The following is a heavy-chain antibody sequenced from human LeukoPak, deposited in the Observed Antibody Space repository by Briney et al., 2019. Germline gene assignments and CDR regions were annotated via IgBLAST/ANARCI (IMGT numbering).Heavy chain of an antibody. D-gene: IGHD5-18*01. CDR1: GYTLTELS. CDR2: FDPEDGET. V-gene: IGHV1-24*01. Sequence: ASVKVSCKVSGYTLTELSMHWVRQAPGKGLEWMGGFDPEDGETIYAQKFQGRVTMTEDTSTDTAYMELSSLRSEDTAVYCCATVTPDTAAMGDYWGQGTLVTVSS. CDR3: ATVTPDTAAMGDY. J-gene: IGHJ4*02.